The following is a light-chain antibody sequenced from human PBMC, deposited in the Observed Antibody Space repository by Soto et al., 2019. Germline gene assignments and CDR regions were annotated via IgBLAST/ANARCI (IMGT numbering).Light chain of an antibody. CDR2: GAS. Sequence: ELVMTHSPAPLSVSPAERATLSCRASQSVSSNLAWYQQKPGQAPRLLIYGASTRATAIPARFSGSGSGTEFTLTISSLQSEDVAVYYCQEYNNWPPLTFGGGTTVEIK. CDR3: QEYNNWPPLT. CDR1: QSVSSN. J-gene: IGKJ4*01. V-gene: IGKV3-15*01.